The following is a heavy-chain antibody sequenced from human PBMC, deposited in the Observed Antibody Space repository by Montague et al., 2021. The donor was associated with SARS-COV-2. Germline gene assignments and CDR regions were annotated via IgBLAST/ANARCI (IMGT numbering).Heavy chain of an antibody. V-gene: IGHV4-4*02. J-gene: IGHJ4*02. D-gene: IGHD4/OR15-4a*01. Sequence: SETLSLPCAVSGGSISSSNWWSWVRQPPGKGLEWIGEIYHSGSTDYNPSLKSRVTISVDKSKNQFSLKLSSVTAADTAVYYCARDATMVSHSYFDYWGQGTLVTVSS. CDR3: ARDATMVSHSYFDY. CDR1: GGSISSSNW. CDR2: IYHSGST.